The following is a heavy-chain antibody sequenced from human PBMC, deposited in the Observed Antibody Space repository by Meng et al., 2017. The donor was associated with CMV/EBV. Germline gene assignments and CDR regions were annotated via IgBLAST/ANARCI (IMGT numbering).Heavy chain of an antibody. D-gene: IGHD6-13*01. CDR1: GYTFTGYY. V-gene: IGHV1-2*02. J-gene: IGHJ4*02. CDR3: ATEAIAAAGTGFDY. Sequence: KVSCKASGYTFTGYYIHWVRQAPGQGLEWMGWINPNSGATNYAQKFQGRVTMTRDTSISTAYMELSRLRSDDTAVYYCATEAIAAAGTGFDYWGQGTLVTVSS. CDR2: INPNSGAT.